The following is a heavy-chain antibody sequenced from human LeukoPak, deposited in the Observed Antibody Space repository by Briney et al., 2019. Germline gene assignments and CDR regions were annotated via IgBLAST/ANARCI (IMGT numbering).Heavy chain of an antibody. CDR3: ARDSYYYGSGSYPLDY. J-gene: IGHJ4*02. V-gene: IGHV4-39*07. Sequence: PSETLSLTCTVSGGSISSSSYYWGWIRQPPGKGLEWIVRIYYSGSTYYNPSLKSRVTISVDTSKNQFSLKLSSVTAADTAVYYCARDSYYYGSGSYPLDYWGQGTLVTVSS. D-gene: IGHD3-10*01. CDR2: IYYSGST. CDR1: GGSISSSSYY.